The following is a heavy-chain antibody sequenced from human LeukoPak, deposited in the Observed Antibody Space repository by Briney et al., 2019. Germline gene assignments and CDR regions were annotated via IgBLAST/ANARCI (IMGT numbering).Heavy chain of an antibody. CDR1: GGSISSYY. D-gene: IGHD4-17*01. Sequence: SETLSLTCTVSGGSISSYYWSWIRQPPGKGLEWIGYIYYSGSTNYNPYLKSRVTISVDTSKNQFSLKLSSVTAADTAVYYCARGGDYFDYWGQGTLVTVSS. V-gene: IGHV4-59*01. J-gene: IGHJ4*02. CDR3: ARGGDYFDY. CDR2: IYYSGST.